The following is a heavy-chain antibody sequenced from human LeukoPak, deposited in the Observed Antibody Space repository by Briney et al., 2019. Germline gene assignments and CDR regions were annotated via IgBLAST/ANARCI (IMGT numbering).Heavy chain of an antibody. CDR3: ARGLGFGDYVANAFDF. CDR1: GFIFSSYA. CDR2: ISGSGSYI. D-gene: IGHD4-17*01. J-gene: IGHJ3*01. Sequence: GGSLRLSCAASGFIFSSYAMNWVREAPGKGLEWVSSISGSGSYIHYADSMKGRFTISRDNAKKSVYLHMSRLRAEDTAVYYCARGLGFGDYVANAFDFWGRGTTVSVS. V-gene: IGHV3-21*01.